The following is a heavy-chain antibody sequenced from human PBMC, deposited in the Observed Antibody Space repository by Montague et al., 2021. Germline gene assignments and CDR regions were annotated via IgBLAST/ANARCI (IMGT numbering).Heavy chain of an antibody. J-gene: IGHJ6*02. CDR2: INASGGKT. CDR1: GFTISSWA. V-gene: IGHV3-23*01. D-gene: IGHD3-3*01. CDR3: ANFRQSVEMDV. Sequence: SLRLSCAASGFTISSWAMSWVRQAPGKGLECVSIINASGGKTHYADSVTGRFTISRDRSKNTLYLQMDSLRVEDTAVYYCANFRQSVEMDVWGQGTRVTVSS.